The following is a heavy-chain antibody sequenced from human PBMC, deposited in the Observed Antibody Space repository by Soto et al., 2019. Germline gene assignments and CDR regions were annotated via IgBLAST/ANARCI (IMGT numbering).Heavy chain of an antibody. D-gene: IGHD2-8*01. CDR3: AKDSVSGRGVPRGGPFDI. V-gene: IGHV3-23*01. CDR2: ISFSGSYT. CDR1: GFTFSSYG. Sequence: EVQLLESGGGLVQPGGSLRLSCAASGFTFSSYGMGWVRQAPGKGLEWVSSISFSGSYTYYADSVKGRFSFSRDNSKNTLYLKMNSLGFEDRALYYCAKDSVSGRGVPRGGPFDIGGKGKVVPVSS. J-gene: IGHJ3*02.